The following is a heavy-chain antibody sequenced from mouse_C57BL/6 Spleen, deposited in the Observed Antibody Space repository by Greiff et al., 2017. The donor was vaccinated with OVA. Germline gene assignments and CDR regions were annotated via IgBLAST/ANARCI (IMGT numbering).Heavy chain of an antibody. CDR1: GYAFTNYL. J-gene: IGHJ2*01. Sequence: QVQLKQSGAELVRPGTSVKVSCKASGYAFTNYLIEWVKQRPGQGLEWIGVINPGSGGTNYNEKFKGKATLTADKSSSTAYMQLSSLTSEDSAVYFCARVEHTLFDYWGQGTTLTVSS. CDR3: ARVEHTLFDY. CDR2: INPGSGGT. V-gene: IGHV1-54*01.